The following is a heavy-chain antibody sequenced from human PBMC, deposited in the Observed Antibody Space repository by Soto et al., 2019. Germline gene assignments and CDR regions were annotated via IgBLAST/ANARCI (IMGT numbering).Heavy chain of an antibody. CDR3: ATSARMGTRMVLDY. V-gene: IGHV3-30-3*01. D-gene: IGHD6-6*01. Sequence: GGSLRLSCAASGFTFTNYAMHRVRQAPGEGLEWVAVISYDGDSKFYADSVKGRFTISRDDSKNTVHLQLNSLRAEDTAVYFCATSARMGTRMVLDYWGQGTLVTVSS. J-gene: IGHJ4*02. CDR2: ISYDGDSK. CDR1: GFTFTNYA.